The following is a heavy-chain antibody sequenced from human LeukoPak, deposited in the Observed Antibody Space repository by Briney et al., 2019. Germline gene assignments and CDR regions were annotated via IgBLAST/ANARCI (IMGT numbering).Heavy chain of an antibody. CDR1: GFTVSSNY. D-gene: IGHD1-26*01. Sequence: GGSLRLSCAASGFTVSSNYMSWVRQAPGKGLEWVSVIYSDDSTYYADSVKGRFTISRDNSKNTLYLQMNSLRAEDTAVYYCASPVAIVGATRAEYFQHWGQGTLVTVSS. CDR3: ASPVAIVGATRAEYFQH. J-gene: IGHJ1*01. CDR2: IYSDDST. V-gene: IGHV3-66*01.